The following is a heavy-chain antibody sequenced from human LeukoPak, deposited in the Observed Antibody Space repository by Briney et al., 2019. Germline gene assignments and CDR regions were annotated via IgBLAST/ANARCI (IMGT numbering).Heavy chain of an antibody. Sequence: SETQSLTCAVYGGSFSGYYWSWIRQPPGKGLEWIGEINHSGSTYYNPSLKSRVTISVDTSKNQFSLKLSSVTAADTAVYYCARCYWDGGSYRVNDWFDPWGQGTLVTVSS. J-gene: IGHJ5*02. CDR3: ARCYWDGGSYRVNDWFDP. CDR1: GGSFSGYY. D-gene: IGHD1-26*01. V-gene: IGHV4-34*01. CDR2: INHSGST.